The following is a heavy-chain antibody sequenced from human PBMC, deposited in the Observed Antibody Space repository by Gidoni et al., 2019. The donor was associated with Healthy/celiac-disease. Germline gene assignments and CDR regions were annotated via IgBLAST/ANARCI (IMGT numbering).Heavy chain of an antibody. CDR2: IIPSFGTA. V-gene: IGHV1-69*01. J-gene: IGHJ3*02. Sequence: QAELVQPGAEAKKPGSSVMVSHKDSGGPLSSYAIRWVLQDSGQGLEWMGGIIPSFGTANDAQKIQGRVTITSDESTSAAYMELSSLRSEDTAVYYCARDLRGSSLAYDAFDIWGQVTMVTVSS. CDR3: ARDLRGSSLAYDAFDI. CDR1: GGPLSSYA. D-gene: IGHD6-13*01.